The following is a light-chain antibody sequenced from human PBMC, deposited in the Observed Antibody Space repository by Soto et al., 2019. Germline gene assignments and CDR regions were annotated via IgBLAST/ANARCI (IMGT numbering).Light chain of an antibody. Sequence: QSALTQPASVSGSPGQSITISCTGTSSDVGLYDYVSWYQQHPGKAPQLMIYAVSNRPSGVSNRFSDSNSGNTASLFISGLQAEDEADYYCSEYAGSSNVFGTGTKLTVL. CDR3: SEYAGSSNV. V-gene: IGLV2-14*01. J-gene: IGLJ1*01. CDR2: AVS. CDR1: SSDVGLYDY.